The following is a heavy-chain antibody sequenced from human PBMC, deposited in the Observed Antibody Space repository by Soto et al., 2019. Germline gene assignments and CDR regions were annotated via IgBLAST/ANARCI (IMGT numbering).Heavy chain of an antibody. D-gene: IGHD1-26*01. J-gene: IGHJ4*02. CDR1: GFTFSTYA. Sequence: EVQLLESGGGLVQPGGSPRLSCAASGFTFSTYAMNWVRQAPGKGLEWVSSIDGSGGGTYYADSVKGRFTISRDNSKNTLYLQMNSLRAEDAAIYYCAKVDRQTKLGGTTNWGQGTLVTVS. CDR2: IDGSGGGT. CDR3: AKVDRQTKLGGTTN. V-gene: IGHV3-23*01.